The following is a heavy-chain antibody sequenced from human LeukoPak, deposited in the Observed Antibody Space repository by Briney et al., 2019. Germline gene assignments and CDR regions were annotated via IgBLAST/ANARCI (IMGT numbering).Heavy chain of an antibody. V-gene: IGHV1-46*01. D-gene: IGHD1-20*01. Sequence: ASVKVSCKASGYTFTSYYMHWVRQAPGQGLEWMGIINPSGGSTSYAQKFQGRVTMTRDMSTSTVYMELSSLRAEDTAVYYCARLLAYNSGGEAFDHWGQGTLVTVSS. CDR2: INPSGGST. CDR3: ARLLAYNSGGEAFDH. CDR1: GYTFTSYY. J-gene: IGHJ4*02.